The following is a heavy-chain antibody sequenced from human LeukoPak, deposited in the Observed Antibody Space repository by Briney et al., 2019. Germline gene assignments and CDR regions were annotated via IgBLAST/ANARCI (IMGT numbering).Heavy chain of an antibody. V-gene: IGHV3-23*01. CDR1: VFIFSSYA. Sequence: GGSLSLFCAVSVFIFSSYAMIWVRQASGKGREWVLAIRGSGGSTYYADSVKGRFTISRDNSKNTLYLQMNSLRAEDTAVYYCAREVVRGVIITEHHFDYWGQGTLVTVSS. J-gene: IGHJ4*02. CDR2: IRGSGGST. D-gene: IGHD3-10*01. CDR3: AREVVRGVIITEHHFDY.